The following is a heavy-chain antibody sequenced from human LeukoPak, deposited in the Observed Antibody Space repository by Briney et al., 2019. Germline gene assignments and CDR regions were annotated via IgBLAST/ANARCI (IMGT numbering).Heavy chain of an antibody. D-gene: IGHD3-22*01. CDR2: ISWNSGNI. J-gene: IGHJ4*02. Sequence: PGGSLRLFCAASGFTFDDYAMHWVRQAPGKGLEWVSGISWNSGNIDYADSVKGRFTISRDNAKNSLYLQMNSLRAEDTAFYYCAKDAHTHYDHPDYWGQGTLVTVSS. CDR1: GFTFDDYA. V-gene: IGHV3-9*01. CDR3: AKDAHTHYDHPDY.